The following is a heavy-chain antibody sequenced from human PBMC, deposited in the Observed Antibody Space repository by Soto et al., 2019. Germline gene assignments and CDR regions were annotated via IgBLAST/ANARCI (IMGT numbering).Heavy chain of an antibody. CDR3: ASTYYYGSGVNWFDP. V-gene: IGHV4-39*01. Sequence: SETLSLTCTVSDSSISSSSYYWGWIRQPPGKGLEWIGSIYYSGSTYYNPSLKSRVTISVDTSKNQFSLKLSSVTAADTAVYYCASTYYYGSGVNWFDPWGQGTLVTVSS. CDR2: IYYSGST. J-gene: IGHJ5*02. CDR1: DSSISSSSYY. D-gene: IGHD3-10*01.